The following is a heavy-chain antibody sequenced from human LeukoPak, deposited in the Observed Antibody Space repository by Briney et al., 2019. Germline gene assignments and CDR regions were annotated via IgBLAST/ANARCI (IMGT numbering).Heavy chain of an antibody. CDR2: VTGGGDGT. J-gene: IGHJ4*01. D-gene: IGHD2-8*01. CDR3: GSDPNGDYVGALGY. Sequence: PGGSLRLSCAASGFSISSYALAWVRQTPGKRLEWVSAVTGGGDGTHYVDSVKGRFTISRDNSKNTIYLQMNSLRVEDTAIYFCGSDPNGDYVGALGYWGRGTLVTVSS. CDR1: GFSISSYA. V-gene: IGHV3-23*01.